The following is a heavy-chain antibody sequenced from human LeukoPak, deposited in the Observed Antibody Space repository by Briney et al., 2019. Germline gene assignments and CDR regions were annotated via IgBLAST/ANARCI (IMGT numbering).Heavy chain of an antibody. CDR3: ARVGSSLWDYYYMDV. CDR1: GYSFTGYY. Sequence: ASVKVSCKASGYSFTGYYIHWVRQAPGQGLEWMGWINPNSGGTNYAQKFQGRVTMTRDTSISTAYMELSRLRSDDTAVYYCARVGSSLWDYYYMDVWGKGTTVTVSS. D-gene: IGHD6-13*01. V-gene: IGHV1-2*02. CDR2: INPNSGGT. J-gene: IGHJ6*03.